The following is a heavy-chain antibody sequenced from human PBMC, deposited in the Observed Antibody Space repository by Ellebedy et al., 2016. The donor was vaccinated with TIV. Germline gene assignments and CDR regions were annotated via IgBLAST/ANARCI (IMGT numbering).Heavy chain of an antibody. CDR1: NGSITTSSHF. CDR3: ARHYISGNYRSSFRD. CDR2: IYYTGTT. D-gene: IGHD3-16*02. Sequence: MPSETLSLTCIVSNGSITTSSHFWGWIRQTPGKTLEWIGSIYYTGTTNDNPSLKSRVVLSIDTSKNEVSLRLRSVTAADTAVYFCARHYISGNYRSSFRDWGPGTLVAVSS. V-gene: IGHV4-39*01. J-gene: IGHJ4*02.